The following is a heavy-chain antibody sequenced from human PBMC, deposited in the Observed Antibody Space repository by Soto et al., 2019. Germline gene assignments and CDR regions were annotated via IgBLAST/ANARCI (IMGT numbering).Heavy chain of an antibody. Sequence: PSETLSLTCAVYGGSFSGYYWSWIRQPPGKGLEWIGEINHSGSTNYNPSLKSRVTISVDTSKNQFSLKLSSVTAADTAVYYCARGPQVYSSGWYIRGDFDYWGQGTLITVS. CDR2: INHSGST. D-gene: IGHD6-19*01. CDR1: GGSFSGYY. J-gene: IGHJ4*02. V-gene: IGHV4-34*01. CDR3: ARGPQVYSSGWYIRGDFDY.